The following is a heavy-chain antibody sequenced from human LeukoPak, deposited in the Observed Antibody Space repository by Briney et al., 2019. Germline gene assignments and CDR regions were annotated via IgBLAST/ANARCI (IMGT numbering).Heavy chain of an antibody. V-gene: IGHV1-69*06. CDR2: IIPIFGTA. Sequence: SVKVSCKASGGTFSSYAISWVRQAPGQGLEWMGGIIPIFGTANYAQKFQGRVTITADKSTSTAYMELSSLRSEDTAVYYCASNLGGWLLPRENSEYFQRWGQGTLVTVSS. CDR1: GGTFSSYA. D-gene: IGHD3-22*01. CDR3: ASNLGGWLLPRENSEYFQR. J-gene: IGHJ1*01.